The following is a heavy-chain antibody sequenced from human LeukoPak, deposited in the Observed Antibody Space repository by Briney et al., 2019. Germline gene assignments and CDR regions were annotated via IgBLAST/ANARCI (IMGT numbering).Heavy chain of an antibody. Sequence: SETLSLTCAVSTDSFSSHYWTWLRQPPGKGLEWIGYISYIGSTNYNPSLKSRVSISIDTSNNQFSLKLSSVTAADTAVYYCARDLVTVTKGFDVWGQGTMVSVSS. CDR2: ISYIGST. J-gene: IGHJ3*01. CDR1: TDSFSSHY. CDR3: ARDLVTVTKGFDV. V-gene: IGHV4-59*11. D-gene: IGHD4-17*01.